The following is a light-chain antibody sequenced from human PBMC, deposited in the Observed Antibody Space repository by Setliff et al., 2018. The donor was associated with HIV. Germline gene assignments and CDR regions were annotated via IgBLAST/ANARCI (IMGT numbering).Light chain of an antibody. CDR1: SSDVGGHNY. Sequence: QSVLTQPASVSGSPGQSITISCTGTSSDVGGHNYVSWYQQHPGQAPKLIIFEVTKRPSGVSTRFSGSRSGNTASLTISGLQAEDEADYYCSSYTSSSPPYVFGTGTKGTVL. J-gene: IGLJ1*01. CDR2: EVT. V-gene: IGLV2-14*03. CDR3: SSYTSSSPPYV.